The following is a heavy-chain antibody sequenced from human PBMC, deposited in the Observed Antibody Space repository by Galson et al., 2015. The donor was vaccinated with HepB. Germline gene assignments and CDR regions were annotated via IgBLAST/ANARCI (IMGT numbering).Heavy chain of an antibody. CDR1: GFTFSSYA. D-gene: IGHD3-3*01. CDR2: ISYDGSNK. J-gene: IGHJ6*02. V-gene: IGHV3-30-3*01. Sequence: SLRLSCAASGFTFSSYAMHWVRQAPGKGLEWVAVISYDGSNKYYADSVKGRFTISRDNSKNTLYLQMNSLRAEDTAVYYCARAPHARFLEWRLGNYYYGMDVWGQGTTVTVSS. CDR3: ARAPHARFLEWRLGNYYYGMDV.